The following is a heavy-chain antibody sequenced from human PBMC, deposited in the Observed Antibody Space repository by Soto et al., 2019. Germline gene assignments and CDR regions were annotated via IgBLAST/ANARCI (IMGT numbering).Heavy chain of an antibody. Sequence: EVQLLESGGGLVQPGGSLRLSCAASGFTFSSYVMSWVRQAPGKGLEWVSAISGSGGSTYYADSVKGRFTISRDNSKNPLYLQMNSLRAEDTAVYYCAKDLSGWYPLDYWGQGTLVTVSS. V-gene: IGHV3-23*01. J-gene: IGHJ4*02. CDR2: ISGSGGST. D-gene: IGHD6-19*01. CDR1: GFTFSSYV. CDR3: AKDLSGWYPLDY.